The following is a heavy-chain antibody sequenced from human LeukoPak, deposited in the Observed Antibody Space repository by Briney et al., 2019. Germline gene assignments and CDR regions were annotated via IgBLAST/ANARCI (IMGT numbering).Heavy chain of an antibody. D-gene: IGHD2-2*01. V-gene: IGHV3-30*18. CDR2: ISYDGSNK. CDR1: GFTFSSYG. CDR3: AKAPYCSSTSCYGRGYYFDY. J-gene: IGHJ4*02. Sequence: GGSLRLSCAASGFTFSSYGMHWVRQAPGKGLEWVAVISYDGSNKYYADSVKGRFTISRDNSKNTLYLQMNSLRAEDTAVYYCAKAPYCSSTSCYGRGYYFDYWGQGTLVTVSS.